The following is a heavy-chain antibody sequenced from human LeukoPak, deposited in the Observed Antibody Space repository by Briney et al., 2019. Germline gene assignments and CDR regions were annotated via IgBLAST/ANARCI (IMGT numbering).Heavy chain of an antibody. D-gene: IGHD3-10*01. J-gene: IGHJ4*02. V-gene: IGHV3-7*01. CDR3: ARDMYYYGSGSYYALFDY. CDR2: IKQDGSEK. Sequence: GRSLRLSCAASGFTFSIYCMSWVRQAPGRGLEWVANIKQDGSEKYYVDSVKGRFTISRDNAKNSLYLQMNSLRAEDTAVYYCARDMYYYGSGSYYALFDYWGQGTLVTVSS. CDR1: GFTFSIYC.